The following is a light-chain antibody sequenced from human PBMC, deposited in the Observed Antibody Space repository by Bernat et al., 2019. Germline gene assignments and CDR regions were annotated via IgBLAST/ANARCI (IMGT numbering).Light chain of an antibody. V-gene: IGLV2-23*02. CDR2: EVS. CDR1: SSDVGSHNL. Sequence: QSALTQPPSVSGSPGQSVTISCTGTSSDVGSHNLVSWYQQHPGKAPKLMIYEVSKRPSGVSNRFSGSKSGNTASLTISGLQAEDEADYYCCSYAGSSTRWVFGGGTKLTVL. J-gene: IGLJ3*02. CDR3: CSYAGSSTRWV.